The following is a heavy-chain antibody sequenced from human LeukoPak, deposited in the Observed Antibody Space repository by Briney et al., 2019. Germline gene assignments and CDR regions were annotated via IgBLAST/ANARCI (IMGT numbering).Heavy chain of an antibody. CDR3: AKDIGDIVVVPAAKPGYYYGMDV. Sequence: GGSLRLSCAASGFTFDDYAMHWVRQAPGKGLEWVSGISWNSGSIGYADSVKGRFTISRDNAKNSLYLQMNSLGAEDTALYYCAKDIGDIVVVPAAKPGYYYGMDVWGQGTTVTVSS. CDR1: GFTFDDYA. CDR2: ISWNSGSI. D-gene: IGHD2-2*01. J-gene: IGHJ6*02. V-gene: IGHV3-9*01.